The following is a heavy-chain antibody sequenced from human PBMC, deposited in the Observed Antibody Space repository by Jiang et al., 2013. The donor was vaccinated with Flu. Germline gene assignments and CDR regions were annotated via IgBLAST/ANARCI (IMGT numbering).Heavy chain of an antibody. V-gene: IGHV3-33*01. CDR3: ARNGMVGEFDYFEIDV. J-gene: IGHJ6*02. CDR1: GFSLSTYG. Sequence: QLVESGGGAVQPGKSLRISCAASGFSLSTYGMYWVRQAPGKGLEWVAVIWYDERDKHYADSVKGRFTISRDKSKSTLYLQMDSLTAEDTAVYYCARNGMVGEFDYFEIDVWGQGTTVTVSS. D-gene: IGHD3-10*01. CDR2: IWYDERDK.